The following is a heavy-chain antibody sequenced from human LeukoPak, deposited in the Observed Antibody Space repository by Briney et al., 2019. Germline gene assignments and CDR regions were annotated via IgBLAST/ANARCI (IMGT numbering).Heavy chain of an antibody. CDR2: IYYTVTT. V-gene: IGHV4-59*01. CDR3: ATRRGYTRGWYWVDT. J-gene: IGHJ5*02. D-gene: IGHD6-19*01. CDR1: GSSIPDYY. Sequence: SETLFLTCTFSGSSIPDYYWSLSRQSPGKGQEWIGDIYYTVTTNYNPSFKRRVTRSLDTSNDQFSVLFNSVTSADTADYYCATRRGYTRGWYWVDTWGQGNRVTVSS.